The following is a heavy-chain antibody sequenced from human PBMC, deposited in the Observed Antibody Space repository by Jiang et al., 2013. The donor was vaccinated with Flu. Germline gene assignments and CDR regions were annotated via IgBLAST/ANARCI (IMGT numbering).Heavy chain of an antibody. D-gene: IGHD2-2*01. CDR2: IIPILGIA. CDR3: ASECSSTSCYVQDAFDI. CDR1: GGTFSSYA. J-gene: IGHJ3*02. Sequence: SGAEVKKPGSSVKVSCKASGGTFSSYAISWVRQAPGQGLEWMGGIIPILGIANYAQKFQGRVTITADKSTSTAYMELSSLRSEDTAVYYCASECSSTSCYVQDAFDIWGQGTMVTVSS. V-gene: IGHV1-69*10.